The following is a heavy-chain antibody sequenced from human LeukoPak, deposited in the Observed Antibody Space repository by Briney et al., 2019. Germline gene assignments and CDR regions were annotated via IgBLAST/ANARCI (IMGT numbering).Heavy chain of an antibody. J-gene: IGHJ5*02. D-gene: IGHD3-10*01. CDR3: ARDLGLRGVTNWFDP. V-gene: IGHV1-46*01. Sequence: ASVKVSCKASGGTFSSYAISWVRQAPGQGLEWMGIIDPSGGSTDYAQKFQGRITMTRDTSTSTVYMELSSLRSEDTAVYYCARDLGLRGVTNWFDPWGQGTLVTVSS. CDR1: GGTFSSYA. CDR2: IDPSGGST.